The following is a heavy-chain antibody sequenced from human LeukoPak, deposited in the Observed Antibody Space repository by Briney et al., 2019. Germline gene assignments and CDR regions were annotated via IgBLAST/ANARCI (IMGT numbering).Heavy chain of an antibody. Sequence: PAETLSLTCAVYGGSFSGYYWSWIRHPPGKGLEWIGEISHSGSTNYNPSLKSRVTISVDTSKNQFSLKLSSVTAADTAVYYCARGRRLLAAAGVKEFDYWGQGTLVTVSS. CDR1: GGSFSGYY. CDR2: ISHSGST. J-gene: IGHJ4*02. CDR3: ARGRRLLAAAGVKEFDY. D-gene: IGHD6-13*01. V-gene: IGHV4-34*01.